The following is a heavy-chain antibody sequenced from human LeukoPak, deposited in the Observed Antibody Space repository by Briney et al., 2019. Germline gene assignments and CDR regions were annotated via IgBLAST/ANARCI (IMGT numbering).Heavy chain of an antibody. V-gene: IGHV1-69*01. CDR2: IIPIFGTE. Sequence: GSSVKVSCKASGGTFSSYAISWVRQASGQGREWVGGIIPIFGTENYAQKFQGRVTITADESTSTAYMELSSLRSEDTAVYYCASGIYGDYYYGMDVWGQGTTATVSS. D-gene: IGHD4-17*01. CDR3: ASGIYGDYYYGMDV. CDR1: GGTFSSYA. J-gene: IGHJ6*02.